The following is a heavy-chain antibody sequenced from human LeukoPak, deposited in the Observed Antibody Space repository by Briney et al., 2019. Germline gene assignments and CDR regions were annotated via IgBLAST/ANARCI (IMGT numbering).Heavy chain of an antibody. D-gene: IGHD6-19*01. CDR1: GFTFSSYS. CDR3: AREVKWLVSYYFAY. CDR2: ISSSSSYI. V-gene: IGHV3-21*01. J-gene: IGHJ4*02. Sequence: PGGSLRLSCAASGFTFSSYSMNWVRQAPGKGLEWVSSISSSSSYIYYADSVKGRFTISRDNAKNSLYLQMNSLRAEDTAVYYSAREVKWLVSYYFAYWGQGTLVTVSS.